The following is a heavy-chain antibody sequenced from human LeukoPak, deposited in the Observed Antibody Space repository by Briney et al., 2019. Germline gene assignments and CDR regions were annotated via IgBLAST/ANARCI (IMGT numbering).Heavy chain of an antibody. J-gene: IGHJ5*02. Sequence: GGSLRLSCAASGFTFNRYAMSWVRQAPGKGLEWVSTIVGSDGSIYYADSVKGRFTISRDSSKNTLYLQMNSLRAEDTAVYYCAKAVAVAGTSSWFDPWGQGTLVTVSS. CDR1: GFTFNRYA. V-gene: IGHV3-23*01. CDR3: AKAVAVAGTSSWFDP. CDR2: IVGSDGSI. D-gene: IGHD6-19*01.